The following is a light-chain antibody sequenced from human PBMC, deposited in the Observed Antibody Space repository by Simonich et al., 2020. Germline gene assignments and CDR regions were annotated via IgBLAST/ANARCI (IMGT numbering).Light chain of an antibody. Sequence: IQLTHSPSFLSASVGDRVTITCRASQGLSSYLAWYQQKPGKAPKLLIYAASTLQSGGPSRFSGSGSGTEFTLTISSLQPEDFATYYCQQLNSYPPYTFGQGTKLEIK. J-gene: IGKJ2*01. CDR2: AAS. CDR1: QGLSSY. CDR3: QQLNSYPPYT. V-gene: IGKV1-9*01.